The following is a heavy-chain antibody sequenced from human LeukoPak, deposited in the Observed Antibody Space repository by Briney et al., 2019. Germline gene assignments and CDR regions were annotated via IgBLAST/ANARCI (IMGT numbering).Heavy chain of an antibody. Sequence: GKSLRLSCAASGFTFSDYGMHWVRQAPGKWLEWVAVIWNDGGRKYYADSVKGRLTISRDNSNNTLHLRMSSLRADDTAVYYCARGPFDDSGSHRFDYWGHGTLVTVSS. CDR3: ARGPFDDSGSHRFDY. CDR1: GFTFSDYG. V-gene: IGHV3-33*01. J-gene: IGHJ4*01. CDR2: IWNDGGRK. D-gene: IGHD3-22*01.